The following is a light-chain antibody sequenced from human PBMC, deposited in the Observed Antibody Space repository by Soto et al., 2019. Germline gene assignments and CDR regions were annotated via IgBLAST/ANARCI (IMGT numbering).Light chain of an antibody. CDR2: GND. J-gene: IGLJ1*01. Sequence: QSVLTQPPSVSGAPGQRVTISCTGSSSNIGAGSDVHWYQHLPGTAPKLLIYGNDNRPSGVPDRFSGSKSGTSASLAITGLQAEDEADYYCQSYDSSLSGSYVFGTGTQLTVL. CDR1: SSNIGAGSD. V-gene: IGLV1-40*01. CDR3: QSYDSSLSGSYV.